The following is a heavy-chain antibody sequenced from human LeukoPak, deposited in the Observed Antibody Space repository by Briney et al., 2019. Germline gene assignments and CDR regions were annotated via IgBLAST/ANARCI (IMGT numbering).Heavy chain of an antibody. D-gene: IGHD2-15*01. CDR3: ARDRKGYCSGGSCYSTHLHYYYGMDV. V-gene: IGHV4-59*12. Sequence: SSETLSLTCTVSGGSMSTYYWSWIRQPPGKGLEWIGYFFYSGSTNYNPSLNSRVTISLDTSKNQFSLKLSFVTAADTAVYYCARDRKGYCSGGSCYSTHLHYYYGMDVWGQGTTVTVSS. J-gene: IGHJ6*02. CDR1: GGSMSTYY. CDR2: FFYSGST.